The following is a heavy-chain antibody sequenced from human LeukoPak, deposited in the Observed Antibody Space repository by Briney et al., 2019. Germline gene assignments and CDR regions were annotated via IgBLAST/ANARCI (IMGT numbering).Heavy chain of an antibody. V-gene: IGHV3-74*01. Sequence: GGSLRLSCAASGFTFSSYWMHWVRQAPGKGLVWVSRINSDGSSTGYADSVKGRFTISRDNAKNTMYLQMNSLRAEDTAVYYCASVLSSIAARNAFDIWGQGTMVTVSS. J-gene: IGHJ3*02. CDR1: GFTFSSYW. CDR3: ASVLSSIAARNAFDI. D-gene: IGHD6-6*01. CDR2: INSDGSST.